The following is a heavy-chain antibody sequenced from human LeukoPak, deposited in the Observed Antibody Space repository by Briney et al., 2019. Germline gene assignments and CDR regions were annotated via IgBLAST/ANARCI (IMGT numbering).Heavy chain of an antibody. J-gene: IGHJ4*02. CDR1: GGSISSSSYY. Sequence: KASETLSLTCTVSGGSISSSSYYWGWIRQPPGKGLEWIGSIYYSGSTYYNPSLKSRVTISVDTSKNQFSLKLSSVTAADTAVYYCARATAMVDYWGQGTLATVSS. V-gene: IGHV4-39*01. D-gene: IGHD5-18*01. CDR3: ARATAMVDY. CDR2: IYYSGST.